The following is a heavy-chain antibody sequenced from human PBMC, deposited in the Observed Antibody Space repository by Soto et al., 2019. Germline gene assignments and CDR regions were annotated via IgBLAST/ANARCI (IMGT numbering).Heavy chain of an antibody. CDR1: GGSISSGGYY. Sequence: SETLSLTCTVSGGSISSGGYYWSWIRQHPEKGLEWIGYIYYTGSTYYNPSLKSRVTMSVDTSKNQFSLKLSSVTAADTAIYYCATVAGNWKYVDHWGQGTLVTVSS. J-gene: IGHJ5*02. CDR2: IYYTGST. V-gene: IGHV4-31*03. D-gene: IGHD1-7*01. CDR3: ATVAGNWKYVDH.